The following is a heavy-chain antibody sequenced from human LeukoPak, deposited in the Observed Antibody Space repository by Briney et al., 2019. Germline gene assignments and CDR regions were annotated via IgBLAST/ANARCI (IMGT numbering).Heavy chain of an antibody. D-gene: IGHD6-19*01. J-gene: IGHJ4*02. CDR1: GFTFRIFA. V-gene: IGHV3-20*04. CDR2: ISWNRGSI. Sequence: GGSLRLSCAASGFTFRIFAVSWLRQAPGRGLEGGSGISWNRGSIGYAGSVRGRFTIYSANDKTYLYLQMNSLRAEDTAFYSCVGVSSGWYPNYWGQGTLVTVSS. CDR3: VGVSSGWYPNY.